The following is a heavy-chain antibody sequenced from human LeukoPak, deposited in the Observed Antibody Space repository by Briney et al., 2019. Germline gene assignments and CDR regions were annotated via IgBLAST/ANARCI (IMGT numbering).Heavy chain of an antibody. CDR2: FDPEDGET. CDR1: GYTLTELS. J-gene: IGHJ4*02. Sequence: ASVKVSCKVSGYTLTELSMHWVRQAPGKGLEWMGGFDPEDGETIYAQKLQGRVTMTTDTSTSTAYMELRSLRSDDTAVYYCARDERQRPHDYWGQGTLVTVSS. V-gene: IGHV1-24*01. CDR3: ARDERQRPHDY.